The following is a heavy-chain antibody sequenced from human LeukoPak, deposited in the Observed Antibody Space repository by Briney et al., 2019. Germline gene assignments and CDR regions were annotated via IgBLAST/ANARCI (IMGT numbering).Heavy chain of an antibody. CDR1: GYTFTSYG. Sequence: ASVKVSCKASGYTFTSYGVNWVRQAPGQGPEWMGWISTYNGHTNYAQKFQGRVTMTTDTSTSTLYMELRSLRSDDTAVYYCARHRLPRVYYDSSGHYHNGFDIWGQGTMVTVSS. J-gene: IGHJ3*02. V-gene: IGHV1-18*01. CDR3: ARHRLPRVYYDSSGHYHNGFDI. CDR2: ISTYNGHT. D-gene: IGHD3-22*01.